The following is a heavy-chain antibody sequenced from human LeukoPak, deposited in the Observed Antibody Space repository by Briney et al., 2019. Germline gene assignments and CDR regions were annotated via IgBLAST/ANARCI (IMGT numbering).Heavy chain of an antibody. CDR2: ISYDGSNK. D-gene: IGHD4-17*01. J-gene: IGHJ4*02. V-gene: IGHV3-30-3*01. CDR1: GFTFSSYA. CDR3: ARPDYGDYEGGTFDY. Sequence: GGSLRLSCAASGFTFSSYAMHWVRQAPGKGLEWVAVISYDGSNKYYADSVKGRFTISRDNSKNTLYLQMNSLRAEDTAVYYCARPDYGDYEGGTFDYWDQGTLVTVSS.